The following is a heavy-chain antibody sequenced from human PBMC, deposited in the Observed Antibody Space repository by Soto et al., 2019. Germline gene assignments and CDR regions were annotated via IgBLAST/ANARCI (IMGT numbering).Heavy chain of an antibody. CDR2: ISSSSSTI. CDR3: AREGGYGYGCAIAF. J-gene: IGHJ4*02. CDR1: RFTFSAYS. D-gene: IGHD5-18*01. V-gene: IGHV3-48*02. Sequence: EVHLVESGGGLVQPGGSLRLSCAASRFTFSAYSMHWVRQAPGKGLEWVSFISSSSSTIYYTDSVKGRFTISRDNAKYPVYPQMNSLRDEDTAVYLSAREGGYGYGCAIAFGAQGTLVNVSS.